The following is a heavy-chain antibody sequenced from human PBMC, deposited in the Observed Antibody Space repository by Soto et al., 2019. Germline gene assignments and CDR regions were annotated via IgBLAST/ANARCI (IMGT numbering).Heavy chain of an antibody. CDR2: IYYSGTI. V-gene: IGHV4-39*01. CDR3: ARLWMATTFDY. CDR1: GDSISSSSYY. J-gene: IGHJ4*02. Sequence: SETLSLTCTVSGDSISSSSYYWGWIRQPPGKGLEWIGGIYYSGTIYHNPSLKSRVTISVDTSKNQFSLRLSSVTAADTAVYYCARLWMATTFDYWGQGTLVT. D-gene: IGHD5-12*01.